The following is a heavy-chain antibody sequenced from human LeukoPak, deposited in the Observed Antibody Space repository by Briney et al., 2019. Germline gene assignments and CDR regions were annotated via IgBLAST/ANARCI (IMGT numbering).Heavy chain of an antibody. D-gene: IGHD3-10*01. CDR1: GFTFSRYW. CDR2: INQDGSEK. J-gene: IGHJ4*02. Sequence: GGSLRLSCAASGFTFSRYWMSWVRQAPGKGLEWVANINQDGSEKYYVDSMKGRFTISRDNARNSLYLQMNSLRAEDTAVYYCARGDSLWFGESLFDYWGQGNMVTVSS. V-gene: IGHV3-7*04. CDR3: ARGDSLWFGESLFDY.